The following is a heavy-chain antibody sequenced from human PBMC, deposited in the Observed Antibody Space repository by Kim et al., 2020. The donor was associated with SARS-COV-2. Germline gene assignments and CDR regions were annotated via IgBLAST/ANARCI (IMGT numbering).Heavy chain of an antibody. V-gene: IGHV4-39*01. CDR1: GGSISSSSYY. CDR3: ARHGGRRDGYNLFDY. D-gene: IGHD5-12*01. CDR2: IYYSGST. Sequence: SETLSLTCTVSGGSISSSSYYWGWIRQPPGKGLEWIGSIYYSGSTYYNPSLKSRVTISVDTSKNQFSLKLSSVTAADTAVYYCARHGGRRDGYNLFDYWGQGTLVTVSS. J-gene: IGHJ4*02.